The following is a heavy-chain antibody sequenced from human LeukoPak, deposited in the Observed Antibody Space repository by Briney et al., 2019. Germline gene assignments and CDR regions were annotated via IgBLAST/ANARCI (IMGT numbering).Heavy chain of an antibody. V-gene: IGHV1-69*13. CDR3: AGLGYCSSTSCQNDGLGAFDI. J-gene: IGHJ3*02. CDR1: VYTFSNYG. D-gene: IGHD2-2*01. CDR2: IIPIFGTA. Sequence: GASVKVSCKTSVYTFSNYGITWVRQAPGQGLEWMGGIIPIFGTANYAQKFQGRVTITADESTSTAYMELSSLRSEDTAVYYCAGLGYCSSTSCQNDGLGAFDIWGQGTMVTVSS.